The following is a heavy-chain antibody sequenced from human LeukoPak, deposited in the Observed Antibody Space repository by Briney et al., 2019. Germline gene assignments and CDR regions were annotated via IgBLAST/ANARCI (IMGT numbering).Heavy chain of an antibody. Sequence: SETLSLTRTVSGGSISSYYWCWIRQPAGKGLGWIGRIYTSGSTNYNPSLKSRVTISVDKSKNQFSLKLSSVTAADTAVYYCARARSTVGYFDYWGQGTLVTVSS. D-gene: IGHD4-23*01. CDR3: ARARSTVGYFDY. V-gene: IGHV4-4*07. CDR2: IYTSGST. J-gene: IGHJ4*02. CDR1: GGSISSYY.